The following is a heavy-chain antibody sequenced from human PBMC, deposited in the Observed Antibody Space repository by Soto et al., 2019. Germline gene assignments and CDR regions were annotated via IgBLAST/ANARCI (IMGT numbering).Heavy chain of an antibody. D-gene: IGHD3-10*01. CDR2: IYYSGST. J-gene: IGHJ5*02. Sequence: LSLTCTVSGGSISSGGYYWSWIRQHPGKGLEWIGYIYYSGSTYYNPSLKSRVTISVDTSKNQFSLKLSSVTAADTAVYYCARETYYYGSGSYYNNWFDPWGQGTLVTVSS. V-gene: IGHV4-31*03. CDR1: GGSISSGGYY. CDR3: ARETYYYGSGSYYNNWFDP.